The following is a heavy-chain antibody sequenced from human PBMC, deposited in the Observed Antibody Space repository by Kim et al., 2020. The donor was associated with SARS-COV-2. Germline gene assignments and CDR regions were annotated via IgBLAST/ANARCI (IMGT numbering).Heavy chain of an antibody. Sequence: SETLSLTCAVYGGSFSGYYWSWIRQPPGKGLEWIGEINHSGSTNYNPSLKSRVTISVDTSKNQFSLKLSSVTAADTAVYYCARAWEDIVVVPAAPPGYFDYWGQGTLVTVSS. CDR3: ARAWEDIVVVPAAPPGYFDY. V-gene: IGHV4-34*01. CDR1: GGSFSGYY. CDR2: INHSGST. D-gene: IGHD2-2*01. J-gene: IGHJ4*02.